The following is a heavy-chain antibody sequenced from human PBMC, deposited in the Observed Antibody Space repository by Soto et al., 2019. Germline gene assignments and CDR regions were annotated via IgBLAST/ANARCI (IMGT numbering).Heavy chain of an antibody. CDR3: VVNFLGALTGLDY. D-gene: IGHD1-26*01. V-gene: IGHV1-18*03. Sequence: GASVKVSCKASGYTFTSYGISWVRQAPGQGLEWMGWISAYNGNTNYAQKLQGRVTMTTDTSTSTAYMELRSLRSDDMAVYYCVVNFLGALTGLDYWGQGTLVTVSS. CDR1: GYTFTSYG. CDR2: ISAYNGNT. J-gene: IGHJ4*02.